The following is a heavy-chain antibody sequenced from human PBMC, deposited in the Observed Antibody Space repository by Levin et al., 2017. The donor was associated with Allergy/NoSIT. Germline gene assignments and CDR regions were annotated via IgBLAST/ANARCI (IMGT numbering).Heavy chain of an antibody. D-gene: IGHD7-27*01. CDR1: GYSISSGYY. CDR2: IYHSGST. J-gene: IGHJ4*02. Sequence: SETLSLTCAVSGYSISSGYYWGWIRQPPGKGLEWIGSIYHSGSTYYNPSLKSRVTISVDTSKNQFSLKLSSVTAADTAVYYCARGAGDPHYFDYWGQGTLVTVSS. CDR3: ARGAGDPHYFDY. V-gene: IGHV4-38-2*01.